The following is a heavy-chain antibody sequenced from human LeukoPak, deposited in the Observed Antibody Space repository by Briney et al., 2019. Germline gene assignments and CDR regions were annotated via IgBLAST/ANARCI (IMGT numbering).Heavy chain of an antibody. CDR1: GYTFTGYY. J-gene: IGHJ6*03. V-gene: IGHV1-8*02. Sequence: ASVKVSCKASGYTFTGYYMHWVRQATGQGLEWMGWMNPNSGNTGYAQKFQGRVTMTRNTSISTAYMELSSLRSEDTAVYYCARGRSSSWSLLYYYYYYYMDVWGKGTTVTISS. CDR3: ARGRSSSWSLLYYYYYYYMDV. D-gene: IGHD6-13*01. CDR2: MNPNSGNT.